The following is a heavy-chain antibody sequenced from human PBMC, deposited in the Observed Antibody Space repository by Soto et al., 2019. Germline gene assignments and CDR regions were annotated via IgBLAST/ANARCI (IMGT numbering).Heavy chain of an antibody. CDR3: ARHSPYYYDSSGYYAVVGWFDP. V-gene: IGHV4-39*01. CDR2: IYYSGST. Sequence: SETLSLTCTVSGGSISSSSYYWCWIRQPPGKGLEWIGSIYYSGSTYYNPSLKSRVTISVDTSKNQFSLKLSSVTAADTAVYYCARHSPYYYDSSGYYAVVGWFDPWGQGTLVTVSS. D-gene: IGHD3-22*01. CDR1: GGSISSSSYY. J-gene: IGHJ5*02.